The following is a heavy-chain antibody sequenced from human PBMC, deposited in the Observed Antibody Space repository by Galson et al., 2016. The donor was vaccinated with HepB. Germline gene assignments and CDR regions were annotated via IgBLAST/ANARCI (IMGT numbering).Heavy chain of an antibody. CDR1: GFSFSTYA. D-gene: IGHD3-10*01. CDR3: AKVPSMVRGF. V-gene: IGHV3-30*18. Sequence: SLRLSCAASGFSFSTYAMHWVRQAPGKGLEWVALISYDGSYSTYADSVKGRFTISRDNSKKTLYLQMNSLRAEDTAVYYCAKVPSMVRGFWGPGSTVTVSS. CDR2: ISYDGSYS. J-gene: IGHJ3*01.